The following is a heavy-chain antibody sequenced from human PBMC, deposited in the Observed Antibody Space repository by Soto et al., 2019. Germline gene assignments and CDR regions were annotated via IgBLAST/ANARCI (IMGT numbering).Heavy chain of an antibody. CDR3: ARRPTFYDILTGSTQGYGMDV. D-gene: IGHD3-9*01. J-gene: IGHJ6*02. CDR1: GYTFTSYA. Sequence: ASVKVSCKASGYTFTSYAMHWVRQAPGQRLEWMGWINAGNGNTKYSQKFQGRVTITRDTSASTAYMELSSLRSEDTAVYYCARRPTFYDILTGSTQGYGMDVWG. V-gene: IGHV1-3*01. CDR2: INAGNGNT.